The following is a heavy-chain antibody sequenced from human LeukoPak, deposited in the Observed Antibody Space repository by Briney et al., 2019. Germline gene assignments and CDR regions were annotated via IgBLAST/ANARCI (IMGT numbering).Heavy chain of an antibody. CDR3: VRDLGGRSGH. Sequence: GGPLRLSCAASGFTFSSYTMSWVRQAPGKGLGWVSTITTSDGNTYYADSVKGRFTISRDNVKNTLYMEMNSLRAEDTAVYYCVRDLGGRSGHWGQGTLVTVSS. J-gene: IGHJ4*02. CDR2: ITTSDGNT. CDR1: GFTFSSYT. D-gene: IGHD1-26*01. V-gene: IGHV3-23*01.